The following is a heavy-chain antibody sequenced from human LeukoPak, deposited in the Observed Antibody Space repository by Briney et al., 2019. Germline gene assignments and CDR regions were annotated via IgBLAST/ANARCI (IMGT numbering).Heavy chain of an antibody. J-gene: IGHJ3*02. Sequence: ASVKVSCKAAGYTFTGYYMHWLRQAPGQGLEWMGRINPNSGGTNYAQKFQGRVNMTRDTSISTAYMELSRLRSDDTAVYYCAIGGLFGRAGDAFDIWGQGTMVTVSS. D-gene: IGHD3-10*02. CDR2: INPNSGGT. V-gene: IGHV1-2*06. CDR1: GYTFTGYY. CDR3: AIGGLFGRAGDAFDI.